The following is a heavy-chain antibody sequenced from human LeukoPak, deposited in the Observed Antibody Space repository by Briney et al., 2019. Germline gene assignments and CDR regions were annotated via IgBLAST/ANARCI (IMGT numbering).Heavy chain of an antibody. J-gene: IGHJ4*02. D-gene: IGHD5-24*01. CDR3: ARAMYSRDGYNVFDY. Sequence: SETLSLTCAVYGGSFSGYYWSWIRQPPGKGLEWIGEINHSGSTNYNPSLKSRVTISVDTSKNQFSLKLSSVTAADTAVYYCARAMYSRDGYNVFDYWGQGTLVTVSS. CDR1: GGSFSGYY. CDR2: INHSGST. V-gene: IGHV4-34*01.